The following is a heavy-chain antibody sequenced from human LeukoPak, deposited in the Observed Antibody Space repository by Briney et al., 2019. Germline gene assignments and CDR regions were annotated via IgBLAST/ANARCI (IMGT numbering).Heavy chain of an antibody. Sequence: GGSLRLSCAASGFTFSSFAMSWVRQAPGKGLEWVSAIGAGGVTTYYADSVKGRFTISRDNSKNTLYLQMNSLRAEDTAVYYCARVGCTGGSCLAYNYYAMDVWGQGTTVTVSS. J-gene: IGHJ6*02. D-gene: IGHD2-15*01. V-gene: IGHV3-23*01. CDR1: GFTFSSFA. CDR2: IGAGGVTT. CDR3: ARVGCTGGSCLAYNYYAMDV.